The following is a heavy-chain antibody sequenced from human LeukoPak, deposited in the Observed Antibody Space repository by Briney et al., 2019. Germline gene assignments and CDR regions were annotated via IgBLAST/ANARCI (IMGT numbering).Heavy chain of an antibody. Sequence: PGGSLRLSCAASGFTFSSYSMNWVRQAPGKGLEWVSSISSSSSYIYYADSVKGRFTISRDNAKNSLYLQMNSLKTEDTAVYYCTLNLGVEANPTWGQGTLVTVSS. J-gene: IGHJ5*02. CDR2: ISSSSSYI. D-gene: IGHD3-16*01. CDR1: GFTFSSYS. CDR3: TLNLGVEANPT. V-gene: IGHV3-21*04.